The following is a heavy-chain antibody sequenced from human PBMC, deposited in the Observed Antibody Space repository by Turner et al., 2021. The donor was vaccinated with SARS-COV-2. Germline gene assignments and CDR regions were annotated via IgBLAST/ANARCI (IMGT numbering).Heavy chain of an antibody. D-gene: IGHD3-3*01. CDR1: GYSSTTYC. V-gene: IGHV1-18*04. Sequence: QVQLVQSGAEVLKPGGSVKVPCRSPGYSSTTYCISWLRPAPGQGLEWMRWISADEGNTNDGRKLQDRVTMTTDITTSTAYMKLTWQRSDNTPVYYCTSVWHPYYDVGSGYSNRQAPDVWGQGTTVTVSS. CDR2: ISADEGNT. J-gene: IGHJ6*02. CDR3: TSVWHPYYDVGSGYSNRQAPDV.